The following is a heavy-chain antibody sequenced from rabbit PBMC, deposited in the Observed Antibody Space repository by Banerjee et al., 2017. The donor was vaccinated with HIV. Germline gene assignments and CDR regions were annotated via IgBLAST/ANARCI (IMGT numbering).Heavy chain of an antibody. CDR1: GFSFSSTYW. CDR2: IAGSSSGFT. Sequence: QEQLVESGGGLVQPEGSLTLTCTASGFSFSSTYWICWVRQAPGKGLEWISCIAGSSSGFTYSASWAKGRFTISKTSSTTVTLQMTSLTAADTATYFCARSFGWGDNLWGPGTLVTVS. J-gene: IGHJ4*01. V-gene: IGHV1S45*01. CDR3: ARSFGWGDNL. D-gene: IGHD4-1*01.